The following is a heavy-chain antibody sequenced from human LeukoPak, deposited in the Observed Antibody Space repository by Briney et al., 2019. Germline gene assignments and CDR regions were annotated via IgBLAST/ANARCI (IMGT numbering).Heavy chain of an antibody. CDR3: ARGRITIFGVVDY. D-gene: IGHD3-3*01. CDR2: ISSSSSYI. J-gene: IGHJ4*02. Sequence: PGGSLRLSCAASGFTFSSYSMNWVRQAPGKGLEWVSSISSSSSYIYYADSVKGRFTISRDNAKNSLYLQMNSLRAEDTAVYYCARGRITIFGVVDYWGQGTLVTVSS. V-gene: IGHV3-21*01. CDR1: GFTFSSYS.